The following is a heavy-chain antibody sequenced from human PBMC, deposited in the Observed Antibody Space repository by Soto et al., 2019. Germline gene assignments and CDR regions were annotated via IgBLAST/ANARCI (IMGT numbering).Heavy chain of an antibody. D-gene: IGHD3-16*01. CDR1: GGSFSGYY. V-gene: IGHV4-34*01. Sequence: SETLSLTCAVYGGSFSGYYWSWIRQPPGKGLEWIGEINHSGSTNYNPSLKSRVTISVDTSKNQFSLKLSSVTAADTAVYYCAYVTGRSRPKCIWFDPWGQGTLVTVSS. J-gene: IGHJ5*02. CDR3: AYVTGRSRPKCIWFDP. CDR2: INHSGST.